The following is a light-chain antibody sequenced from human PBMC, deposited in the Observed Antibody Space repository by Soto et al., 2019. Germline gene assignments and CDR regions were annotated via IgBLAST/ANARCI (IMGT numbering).Light chain of an antibody. V-gene: IGKV1-5*01. J-gene: IGKJ1*01. CDR2: DAS. CDR3: QQYNSWWT. CDR1: QSISTW. Sequence: DIQMTQSPSTLSASVGDRVTITCRASQSISTWLAWYQQKPGKAPKLLIYDASSLESGVPPRFSGSGSGTEFTLTISSLQPEDIATYFCQQYNSWWTFGQGTKVDIK.